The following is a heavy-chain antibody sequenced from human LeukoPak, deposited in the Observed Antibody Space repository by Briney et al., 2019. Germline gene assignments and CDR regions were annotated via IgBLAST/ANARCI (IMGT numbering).Heavy chain of an antibody. CDR1: GYTFTSYG. D-gene: IGHD3-16*02. V-gene: IGHV1-18*01. CDR3: ARGVMITFGGVIDLDAFDI. J-gene: IGHJ3*02. CDR2: ISAYNGNT. Sequence: ASVKVSCKASGYTFTSYGISWVRQAPGQGLEWMGWISAYNGNTNYAQELQGRVTMTTDTSTSTAYMELRSLRSDDTAVYYCARGVMITFGGVIDLDAFDIWGQGTMVTVSS.